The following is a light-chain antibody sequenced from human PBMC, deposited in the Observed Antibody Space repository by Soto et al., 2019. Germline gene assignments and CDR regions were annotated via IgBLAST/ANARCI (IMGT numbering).Light chain of an antibody. CDR1: GSDVGGYDY. CDR2: EVS. CDR3: SSYTSSGTVV. Sequence: QSVLTQPAPVSGSPGQSITISCTGTGSDVGGYDYVSWYQHHPGKAPKLMIYEVSSRPSGVSNRFSGSKSGNAASLTISGLQTEDEADYYCSSYTSSGTVVFGTGTKVTVL. J-gene: IGLJ1*01. V-gene: IGLV2-14*01.